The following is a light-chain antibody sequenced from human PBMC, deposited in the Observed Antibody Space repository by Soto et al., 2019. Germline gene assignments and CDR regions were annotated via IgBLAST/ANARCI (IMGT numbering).Light chain of an antibody. CDR2: GAS. J-gene: IGKJ1*01. Sequence: EIVLTQSPATLSVSPWGRATLSCKASQSISDTLAWYQQKPGQAPRLLIHGASTRAPGFPARFSGSGSGTDFTLTISSLQSEDFAVYYCQQYDNWPWTFGQGTKVDI. V-gene: IGKV3-15*01. CDR3: QQYDNWPWT. CDR1: QSISDT.